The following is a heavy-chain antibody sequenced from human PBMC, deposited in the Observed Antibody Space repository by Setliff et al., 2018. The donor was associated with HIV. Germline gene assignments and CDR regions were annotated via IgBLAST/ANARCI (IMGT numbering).Heavy chain of an antibody. Sequence: LRLSCAASGFTVSSNYINWVRQAPGKGLEWVSVFYSNGKTYYADSVRGRFTISRDNSKNTLYLQMNSLRAEDTAVYYCVRGHYLSSCPDYWGQGTQVTVSS. CDR3: VRGHYLSSCPDY. CDR2: FYSNGKT. J-gene: IGHJ4*02. D-gene: IGHD2-2*01. V-gene: IGHV3-66*02. CDR1: GFTVSSNY.